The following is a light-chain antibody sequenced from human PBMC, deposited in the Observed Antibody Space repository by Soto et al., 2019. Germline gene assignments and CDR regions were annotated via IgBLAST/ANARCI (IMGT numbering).Light chain of an antibody. J-gene: IGKJ2*01. V-gene: IGKV1-33*01. CDR2: HAS. CDR3: QQYDNLPYT. CDR1: QDISNY. Sequence: DIQMTQSPSSLSASVGDRVPITCQASQDISNYLNWYQQKPGKAPKVLIYHASNLETGVPSRFSGSGSGTDFTFTISSLQPEDIATYYCQQYDNLPYTFGQGTKLEIK.